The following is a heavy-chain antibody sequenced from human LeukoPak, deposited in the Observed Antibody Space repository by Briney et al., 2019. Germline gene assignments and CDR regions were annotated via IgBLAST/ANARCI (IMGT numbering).Heavy chain of an antibody. CDR1: GFTFRTHG. D-gene: IGHD4-23*01. CDR3: ARDLHGGNWEMDY. CDR2: IWYDGSRK. Sequence: PGGSLRLSCAASGFTFRTHGMYWVPKAPGKGLEWVAVIWYDGSRKHYADSVKGRSTISRDNSKNTVYLQMNSLSADDTAVYYCARDLHGGNWEMDYWGQGTLVTVSS. V-gene: IGHV3-33*01. J-gene: IGHJ4*02.